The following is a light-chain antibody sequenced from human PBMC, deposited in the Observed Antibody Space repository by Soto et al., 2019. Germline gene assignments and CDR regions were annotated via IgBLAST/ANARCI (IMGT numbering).Light chain of an antibody. V-gene: IGKV1-5*03. Sequence: EIQMTQSHSTLSASVGDRVAITCRASQSISSWLAWYQQKPGKAPKLLIYKASSLESGVPSRFSGSGSGTDFTLTISSLEPEDFAVYYCQQRSNWPLTFGGVTKVDI. CDR3: QQRSNWPLT. CDR1: QSISSW. J-gene: IGKJ4*01. CDR2: KAS.